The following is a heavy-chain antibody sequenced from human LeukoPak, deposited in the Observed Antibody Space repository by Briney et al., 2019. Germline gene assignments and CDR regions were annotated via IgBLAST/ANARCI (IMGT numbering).Heavy chain of an antibody. CDR2: ISSSSSYI. CDR3: ARVSSPRRTNYFDY. CDR1: GFTFSSYS. Sequence: PGGSLRLSCAASGFTFSSYSMNWVRQAPGKGLKWVSSISSSSSYIYYADSVKGRFTISRDNAKNPLYLQMNSLRAEDTAVYYCARVSSPRRTNYFDYWGQGTLVTVSS. D-gene: IGHD6-13*01. V-gene: IGHV3-21*01. J-gene: IGHJ4*02.